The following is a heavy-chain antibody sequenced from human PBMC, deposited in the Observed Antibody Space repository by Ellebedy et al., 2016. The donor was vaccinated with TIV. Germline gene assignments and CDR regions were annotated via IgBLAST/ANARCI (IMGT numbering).Heavy chain of an antibody. CDR1: GYSFTNYW. D-gene: IGHD2-15*01. CDR2: IDPSYDFT. J-gene: IGHJ6*02. Sequence: GESLKIPCQASGYSFTNYWISWVRQMPGKGLEWVARIDPSYDFTNYRGSLEGHVRLSVDKSTSTVYLEWSGLKASDTAVYYCASSIDASLSYGMDVWGQGTAVTVS. CDR3: ASSIDASLSYGMDV. V-gene: IGHV5-10-1*01.